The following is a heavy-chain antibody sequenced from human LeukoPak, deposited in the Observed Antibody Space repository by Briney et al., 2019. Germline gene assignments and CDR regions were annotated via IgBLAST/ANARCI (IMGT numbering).Heavy chain of an antibody. CDR1: GGSISSGSYY. V-gene: IGHV4-39*01. D-gene: IGHD3-10*01. Sequence: SETLSLTCTVSGGSISSGSYYWGWVRQPPGTGLEWVGSIYYSGSTYYNPSLKSRVTISVDTSKNQFSLKLSSVTAADTAVYYCASERITHLDYWGQGTLVTVSS. CDR3: ASERITHLDY. CDR2: IYYSGST. J-gene: IGHJ4*02.